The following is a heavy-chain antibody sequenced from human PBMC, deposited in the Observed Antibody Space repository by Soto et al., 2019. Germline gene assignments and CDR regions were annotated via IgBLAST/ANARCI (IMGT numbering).Heavy chain of an antibody. CDR2: MNPNTGNT. V-gene: IGHV1-8*01. J-gene: IGHJ4*02. D-gene: IGHD3-3*01. Sequence: ASVKVSCKASGYTFTSYDINWVRQATGQGLEWMGWMNPNTGNTGYAQKFQGRVTMTRDTSISTAYMELSSLRSEDTAIYYCARPITTFGVVHMYFDYWGQGIEVTVSS. CDR1: GYTFTSYD. CDR3: ARPITTFGVVHMYFDY.